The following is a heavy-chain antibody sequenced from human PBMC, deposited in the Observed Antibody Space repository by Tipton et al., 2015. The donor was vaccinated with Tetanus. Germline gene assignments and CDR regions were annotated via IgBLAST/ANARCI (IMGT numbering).Heavy chain of an antibody. J-gene: IGHJ5*02. CDR1: GDSITNSY. D-gene: IGHD1-26*01. CDR2: IYYSGSI. V-gene: IGHV4-59*01. CDR3: ARDHRLSASYAGWFDP. Sequence: TLSLTCTVSGDSITNSYWSWIRQPPGKRLEWIGYIYYSGSINYNPSLKSRVTIAVDTSTTQFSLRLNSVTAADTAIYYCARDHRLSASYAGWFDPWGQGTLVTVSS.